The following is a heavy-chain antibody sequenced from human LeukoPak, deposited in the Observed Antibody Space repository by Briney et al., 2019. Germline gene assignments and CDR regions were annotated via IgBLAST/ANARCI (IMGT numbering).Heavy chain of an antibody. Sequence: PSETLSLTCTVSGGSISSSSYYWGWIRQPPGKGLEWIGSIYYSGSTYYNPSLKSRVTISVDTSKNQFSLKLSSVTAADTAVYYCAGFGATTFANWFDPWGQGTLVTVSS. D-gene: IGHD3-16*01. J-gene: IGHJ5*02. CDR3: AGFGATTFANWFDP. V-gene: IGHV4-39*01. CDR2: IYYSGST. CDR1: GGSISSSSYY.